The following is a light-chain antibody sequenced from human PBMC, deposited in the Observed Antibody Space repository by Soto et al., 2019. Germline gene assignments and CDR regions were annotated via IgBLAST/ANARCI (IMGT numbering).Light chain of an antibody. Sequence: EIVLTQSPATLSLSPGERATLSCRASRSVSSYLAWYQQKPGQAPRLLIYDASNRATGIPARFSGSGSGTDFTLTISSLEPEDFAVYYCQQRGNWPPWTFGQGTKVGIK. J-gene: IGKJ1*01. V-gene: IGKV3-11*01. CDR3: QQRGNWPPWT. CDR1: RSVSSY. CDR2: DAS.